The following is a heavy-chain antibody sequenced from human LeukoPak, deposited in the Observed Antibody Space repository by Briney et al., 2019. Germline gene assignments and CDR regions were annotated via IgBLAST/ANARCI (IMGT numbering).Heavy chain of an antibody. CDR3: AKDYSDSRVADVFFEY. CDR1: GLTFSDYA. CDR2: ITSGFTP. D-gene: IGHD2-15*01. V-gene: IGHV3-23*01. J-gene: IGHJ4*02. Sequence: GGSLSLSCAASGLTFSDYAMSWFRQAPGKGLEWVSGITSGFTPHYADSVKGRFTISRDNSKNTFHLQLNSLRAEDTAVYYCAKDYSDSRVADVFFEYWGQGTLVTASS.